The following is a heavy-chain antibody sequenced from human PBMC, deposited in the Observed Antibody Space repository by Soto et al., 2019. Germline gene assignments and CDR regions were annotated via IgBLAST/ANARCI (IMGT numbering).Heavy chain of an antibody. CDR1: GGSISSYY. V-gene: IGHV4-59*08. CDR2: IYYSGST. Sequence: QVQLQESGPGLVKPSETLSLTCTVSGGSISSYYWSWIRQPPGKGLEWIGYIYYSGSTNYNPSLKIRGTISVDTSKNQFSLKLSSVPAADTAVYYCARRYGDYFDYWGQGTLVTVSS. D-gene: IGHD4-17*01. J-gene: IGHJ4*02. CDR3: ARRYGDYFDY.